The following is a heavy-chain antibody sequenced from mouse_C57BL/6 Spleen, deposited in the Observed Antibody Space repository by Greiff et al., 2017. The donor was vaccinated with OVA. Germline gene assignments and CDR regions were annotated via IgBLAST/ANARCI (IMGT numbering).Heavy chain of an antibody. CDR1: GFTFSSYA. D-gene: IGHD1-1*01. Sequence: EVQRVESGGGLVKPGGSLKLSCAASGFTFSSYAMSWVRQTPEKRLEWVATISDGGSYTYYPDNVKGRFTISRDNAKNNLYLQMSHLKSEDTAMYYCAREGITTVVAKEGFDYWGQGTTLTVSS. J-gene: IGHJ2*01. CDR3: AREGITTVVAKEGFDY. V-gene: IGHV5-4*01. CDR2: ISDGGSYT.